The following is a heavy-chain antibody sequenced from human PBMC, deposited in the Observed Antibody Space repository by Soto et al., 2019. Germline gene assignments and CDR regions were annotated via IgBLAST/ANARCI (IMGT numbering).Heavy chain of an antibody. CDR3: SRGRSSKSIWYGMDV. CDR2: IYPGDSDT. CDR1: GYSFNTYW. V-gene: IGHV5-51*01. Sequence: GESLKISCKGSGYSFNTYWIGWVRQMPGKGLEWMGIIYPGDSDTRYSPSFQGQVTISADKSISTAYLQWSSLKASDTAMYYCSRGRSSKSIWYGMDVWGQGTTVTVSS. D-gene: IGHD4-4*01. J-gene: IGHJ6*02.